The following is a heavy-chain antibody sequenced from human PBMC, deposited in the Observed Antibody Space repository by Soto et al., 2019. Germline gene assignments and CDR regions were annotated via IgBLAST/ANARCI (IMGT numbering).Heavy chain of an antibody. CDR1: GYTFSNYV. CDR3: ARVVPGAEAWFGP. V-gene: IGHV1-18*01. CDR2: ISLYSDGT. J-gene: IGHJ5*02. D-gene: IGHD2-2*01. Sequence: ASVKVSCKTSGYTFSNYVITWVRQAPGQPLEWLGWISLYSDGTNYAQKFQGRVSMTTDTSTTPAYMELRSLRSDDTAVYYCARVVPGAEAWFGPWGQGTLDNVSS.